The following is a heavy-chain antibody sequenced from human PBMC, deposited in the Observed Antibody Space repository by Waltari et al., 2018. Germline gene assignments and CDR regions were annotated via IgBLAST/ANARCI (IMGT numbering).Heavy chain of an antibody. CDR1: GFTFRSYR. V-gene: IGHV3-48*04. J-gene: IGHJ4*02. Sequence: EVQLVESGGGLVQPGGSLRLSCAASGFTFRSYRLTWVRQAPGKGLEWVSYISSSSSTIYYADSVKGRFTISRDNAKNSLYLQMNSLRAEDTAVYYCARGVTMANGIYFDYWGQGTLVTVSS. CDR3: ARGVTMANGIYFDY. D-gene: IGHD3-10*01. CDR2: ISSSSSTI.